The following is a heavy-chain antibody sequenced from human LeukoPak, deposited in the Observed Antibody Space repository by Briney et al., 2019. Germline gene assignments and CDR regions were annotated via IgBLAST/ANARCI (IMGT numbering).Heavy chain of an antibody. V-gene: IGHV3-11*01. D-gene: IGHD3/OR15-3a*01. J-gene: IGHJ4*02. CDR3: VRGRTGFDY. Sequence: GGSLRLSCAASGFTFSDYYMSWIRQAPGKGLERVSYISSSSGSTIYYADSVKGRFPISRDNAKNSLYLQMNSLRAEDTAVYYCVRGRTGFDYWGQGTLVTVSS. CDR1: GFTFSDYY. CDR2: ISSSSGSTI.